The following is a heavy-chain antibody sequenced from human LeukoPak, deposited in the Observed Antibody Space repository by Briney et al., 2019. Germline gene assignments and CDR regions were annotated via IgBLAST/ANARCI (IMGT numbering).Heavy chain of an antibody. J-gene: IGHJ4*02. Sequence: GGSLRLSCAASGFTVSSNYMSWVRQAPGKGLEWVSYISSSSSTIYYADSVKGRFTISRDNAKNSLYLQMNSLRAEDTAVYYCARESPAWGYGGNSDYWGQGTLVTVSS. CDR1: GFTVSSNY. CDR3: ARESPAWGYGGNSDY. V-gene: IGHV3-48*01. D-gene: IGHD2-15*01. CDR2: ISSSSSTI.